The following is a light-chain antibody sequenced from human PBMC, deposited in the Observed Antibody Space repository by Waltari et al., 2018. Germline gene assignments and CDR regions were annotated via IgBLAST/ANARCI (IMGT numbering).Light chain of an antibody. CDR1: QSVSSY. CDR2: DAS. V-gene: IGKV3-11*01. Sequence: EIVLTQSPVTLSLSPGERATLSCRASQSVSSYLTWYQQKPGQAPRLLIYDASNRATGIPARFIGSGSGTDFTLTISSLEPEDFAVYYCQQRSNWPPALTFGGWTKVEVK. CDR3: QQRSNWPPALT. J-gene: IGKJ4*01.